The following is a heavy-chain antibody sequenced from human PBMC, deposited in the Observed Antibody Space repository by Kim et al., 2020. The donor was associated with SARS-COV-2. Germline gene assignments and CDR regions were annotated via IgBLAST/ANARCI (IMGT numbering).Heavy chain of an antibody. V-gene: IGHV4-4*07. J-gene: IGHJ5*02. CDR3: ARSVNSSFDP. Sequence: SETLSLTCTVSGGSISTDYWSWIRQPAGKRLEWIGRVHTSGSTSYNPALSSRVTMSTDTSKNQFSLKLTSLTAADTAVYYCARSVNSSFDPGGQGTLVTVSS. CDR1: GGSISTDY. D-gene: IGHD2-8*01. CDR2: VHTSGST.